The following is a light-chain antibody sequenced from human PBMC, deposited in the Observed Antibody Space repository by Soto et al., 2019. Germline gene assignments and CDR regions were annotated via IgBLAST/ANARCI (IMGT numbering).Light chain of an antibody. CDR1: NSDVGSHNY. CDR3: LAYAGSYTWV. J-gene: IGLJ1*01. CDR2: DVI. V-gene: IGLV2-11*01. Sequence: QSVLTQPRSVSGSPGQSVTISCTGTNSDVGSHNYVSWYRQHPGGAPKLMIYDVIKRPSGVPDRFSGSKSGNTASLTISGLQAEEEADYYCLAYAGSYTWVFVAGTKVTGL.